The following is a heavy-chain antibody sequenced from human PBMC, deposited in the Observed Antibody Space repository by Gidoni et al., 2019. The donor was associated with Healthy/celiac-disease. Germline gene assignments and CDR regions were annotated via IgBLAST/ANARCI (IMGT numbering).Heavy chain of an antibody. CDR3: ARGDGDYYDSSGYYPFDY. CDR1: GGTFSSYA. V-gene: IGHV1-69*01. Sequence: QVQLVQSGAEVTKPGSSVKVSCKASGGTFSSYANSWVRQAPGQGLEWMGGIIPIFGTANYAQKFQGRVTITADESTSTAYMELSSLRSEDTAVYYCARGDGDYYDSSGYYPFDYWGQGTLVTVSS. CDR2: IIPIFGTA. J-gene: IGHJ4*02. D-gene: IGHD3-22*01.